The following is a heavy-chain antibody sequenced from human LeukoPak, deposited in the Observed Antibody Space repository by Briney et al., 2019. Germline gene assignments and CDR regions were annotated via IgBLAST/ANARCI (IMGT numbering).Heavy chain of an antibody. CDR3: ARVLHNRNYDGSTYYGY. CDR2: ISSSSSTM. Sequence: GGSLRLSCAASGFTFSSYGMSWVRQAPGKGLEWVSYISSSSSTMYYADSVKGRFTISRDNAKNSLYLQMNSLRAEDTAVYYCARVLHNRNYDGSTYYGYWGQGTLVTVSS. V-gene: IGHV3-48*01. CDR1: GFTFSSYG. D-gene: IGHD3-22*01. J-gene: IGHJ4*02.